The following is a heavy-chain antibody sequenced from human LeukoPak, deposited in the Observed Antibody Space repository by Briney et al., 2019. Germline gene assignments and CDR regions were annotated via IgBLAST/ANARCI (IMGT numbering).Heavy chain of an antibody. Sequence: ASVKVSCKASGYTFSDYYIHWVRQAPGQGLEWMGWINPYSGGTNYAEKFQGRVTMTRDTSITTAYMELSSLRPDDTAMYYCATLRRSGWYIGDWGQGTLVTVSS. D-gene: IGHD6-19*01. V-gene: IGHV1-2*02. CDR2: INPYSGGT. J-gene: IGHJ4*02. CDR3: ATLRRSGWYIGD. CDR1: GYTFSDYY.